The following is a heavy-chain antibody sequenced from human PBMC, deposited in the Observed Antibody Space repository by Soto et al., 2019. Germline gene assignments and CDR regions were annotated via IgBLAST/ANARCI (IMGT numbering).Heavy chain of an antibody. Sequence: PGGSLRLSCAASGFTFSNYAMGWVRQAPGKGLEWVSSISTSIDATYYADSVKGRFTISRDDSKNTLYLQMNSLRAEDTAVYYCAKGRTVAARNFDYWGQGTLVTVSS. CDR1: GFTFSNYA. D-gene: IGHD6-6*01. CDR2: ISTSIDAT. J-gene: IGHJ4*02. V-gene: IGHV3-23*01. CDR3: AKGRTVAARNFDY.